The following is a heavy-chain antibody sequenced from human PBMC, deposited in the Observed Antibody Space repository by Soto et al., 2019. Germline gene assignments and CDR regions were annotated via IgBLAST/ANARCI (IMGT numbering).Heavy chain of an antibody. CDR3: ATSNWFDP. V-gene: IGHV4-39*01. D-gene: IGHD2-2*01. J-gene: IGHJ5*02. Sequence: QLQLQESGPGLVKPSETLSLTCTVSGGSISSRGYYWGWIRQPPGKGLEWIGTIYYSGSTYYNPSLKSRVTISVDTSKNQFSLXXXXXXXXXXXXXYCATSNWFDPWGQGTLVTVSS. CDR1: GGSISSRGYY. CDR2: IYYSGST.